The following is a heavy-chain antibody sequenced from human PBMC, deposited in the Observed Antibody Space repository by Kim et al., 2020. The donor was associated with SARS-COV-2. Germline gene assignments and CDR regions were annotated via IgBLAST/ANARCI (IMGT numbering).Heavy chain of an antibody. CDR1: GYTFTSYA. D-gene: IGHD3-10*01. CDR2: INTNTGNP. V-gene: IGHV7-4-1*02. J-gene: IGHJ6*02. Sequence: ASVKVSCKASGYTFTSYAMNWVRQAPGQGLEWMGWINTNTGNPTYAQGFTGRFVFSLDTSVSTAYLQISSLKAEDTAVYYCARSSGITMVRGVSYYYYGMDVWGQGTTVTVSS. CDR3: ARSSGITMVRGVSYYYYGMDV.